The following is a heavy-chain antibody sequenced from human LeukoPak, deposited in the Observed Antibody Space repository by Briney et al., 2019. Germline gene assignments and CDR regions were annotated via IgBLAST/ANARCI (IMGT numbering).Heavy chain of an antibody. CDR1: GYTFTSYA. Sequence: ASVKVSCKASGYTFTSYAVNWVRPAPGQGLEWMGWINTNTGNPTYAQGFTGRFVFSLDTSVSTAYLQISSLKAEDTAVYYCARDLGDYGDYEFVPAFDTWGQGTMVTVSS. D-gene: IGHD4-17*01. J-gene: IGHJ3*02. CDR2: INTNTGNP. CDR3: ARDLGDYGDYEFVPAFDT. V-gene: IGHV7-4-1*02.